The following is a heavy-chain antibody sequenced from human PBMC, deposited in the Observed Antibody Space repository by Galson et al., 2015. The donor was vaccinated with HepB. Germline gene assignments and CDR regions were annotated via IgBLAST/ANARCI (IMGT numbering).Heavy chain of an antibody. CDR1: GFTFSSYA. CDR2: ISYDGSNK. CDR3: ARGIEAFDI. J-gene: IGHJ3*02. D-gene: IGHD1-26*01. V-gene: IGHV3-30-3*01. Sequence: SLRLSCAASGFTFSSYAMHWVRQAPGKGLEWVAVISYDGSNKYYADSVKGRFTISRDNSKNTLYLQMNSLRAEDTAVYYCARGIEAFDIWGQGTMVTVSS.